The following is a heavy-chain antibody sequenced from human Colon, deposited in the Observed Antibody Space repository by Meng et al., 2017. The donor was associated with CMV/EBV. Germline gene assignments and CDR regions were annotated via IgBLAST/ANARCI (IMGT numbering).Heavy chain of an antibody. Sequence: QVPRRESGPGLVKPSETLSLTCTVPGASITSYYWSWIRQPAGKGLEWIGRVYISGNTNYNPSLKSRVTMSIDTSKNQLSLNIRSVTAADTAVYYCARDSNLSGLAYWGQGTLVTVAS. CDR3: ARDSNLSGLAY. CDR1: GASITSYY. V-gene: IGHV4-4*07. D-gene: IGHD3-10*01. J-gene: IGHJ4*02. CDR2: VYISGNT.